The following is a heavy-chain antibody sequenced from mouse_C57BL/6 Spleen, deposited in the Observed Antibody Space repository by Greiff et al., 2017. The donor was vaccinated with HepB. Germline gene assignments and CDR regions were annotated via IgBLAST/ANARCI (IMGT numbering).Heavy chain of an antibody. D-gene: IGHD1-1*01. V-gene: IGHV1-64*01. CDR1: GYTFTSYW. J-gene: IGHJ4*01. CDR2: IHPNSGST. CDR3: AGGYGSSSGGDY. Sequence: QVQLQQPGAELVKPGASVKLSCKASGYTFTSYWMHWVKQRPGQGLEWIGMIHPNSGSTNYNEKFKSKATLTVDKSSSTAYVQLSSLTSEDSAVYYCAGGYGSSSGGDYWGQGTSVTVSS.